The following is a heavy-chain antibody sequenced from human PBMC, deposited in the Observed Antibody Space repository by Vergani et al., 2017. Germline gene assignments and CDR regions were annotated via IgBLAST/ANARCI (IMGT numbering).Heavy chain of an antibody. D-gene: IGHD2-2*02. CDR2: ISYDGSNK. V-gene: IGHV3-30*03. Sequence: QVQLVESGGGVVQPGRSLRLSCAASGFTFSSYGMHWVRQAPGKGLEWVAVISYDGSNKYYADSVKGRFTISRDNSKNTLYLQMNSLRAEDTAVYYCATAFPLGYCSSTSCYTPGYWGQGTLVTVSS. CDR3: ATAFPLGYCSSTSCYTPGY. CDR1: GFTFSSYG. J-gene: IGHJ4*02.